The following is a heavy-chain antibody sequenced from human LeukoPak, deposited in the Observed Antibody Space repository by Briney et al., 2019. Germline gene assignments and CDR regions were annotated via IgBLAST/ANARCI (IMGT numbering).Heavy chain of an antibody. CDR1: GFTFSSYW. CDR3: ASLNLGYCSGGSCYSGYFQH. J-gene: IGHJ1*01. CDR2: IKQDGSEK. D-gene: IGHD2-15*01. Sequence: GGSLRLSCAASGFTFSSYWMSCVREAPGKGLEWLANIKQDGSEKYYVDSVKGRFTISRDNAKNSLYLQMNSLSAEDTAVYYCASLNLGYCSGGSCYSGYFQHWGQGTLVTVSS. V-gene: IGHV3-7*01.